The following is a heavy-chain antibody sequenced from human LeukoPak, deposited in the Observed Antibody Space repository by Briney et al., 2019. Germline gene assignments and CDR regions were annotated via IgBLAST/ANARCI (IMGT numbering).Heavy chain of an antibody. CDR1: GLTFDDYA. D-gene: IGHD3-3*01. J-gene: IGHJ4*02. CDR2: ISWNSGSI. CDR3: AKDKNFWSGYFDY. Sequence: GRSLRLSCAASGLTFDDYAMHLVRQAPGKGLEWVSGISWNSGSIGYADSVKGRFTISRDNAKNSLYLQMNSLRAEDTALYYCAKDKNFWSGYFDYWGQGTLVTVSS. V-gene: IGHV3-9*01.